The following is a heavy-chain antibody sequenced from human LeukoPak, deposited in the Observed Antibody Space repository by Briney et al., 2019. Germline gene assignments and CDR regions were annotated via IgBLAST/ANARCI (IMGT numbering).Heavy chain of an antibody. D-gene: IGHD6-13*01. Sequence: ASVKVSCKASGYTFTSYGISWVRRAPGQGLEWMGWISAYNGNTNYAQKLQGRVTMTTDTSTSTAYMELRSLRSDDTAVYYCARDQLYHSSSGFFDYWGQGTLVTVSS. J-gene: IGHJ4*02. V-gene: IGHV1-18*01. CDR2: ISAYNGNT. CDR3: ARDQLYHSSSGFFDY. CDR1: GYTFTSYG.